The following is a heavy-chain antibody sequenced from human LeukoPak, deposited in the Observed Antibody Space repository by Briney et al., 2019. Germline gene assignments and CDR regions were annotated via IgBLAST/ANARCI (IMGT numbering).Heavy chain of an antibody. V-gene: IGHV4-61*01. CDR3: ARDRCSSTNCYTGYYYGTDV. Sequence: PSETLSLTCTVSGVSVTSDSYYWSWIRQPPGQGLEWIGSIYYSGSPTYNPSLKSRVTISMDTSKNQFSLKLNSVTAADTAVYYCARDRCSSTNCYTGYYYGTDVWGQGTTVTVSS. CDR1: GVSVTSDSYY. D-gene: IGHD2-2*02. CDR2: IYYSGSP. J-gene: IGHJ6*02.